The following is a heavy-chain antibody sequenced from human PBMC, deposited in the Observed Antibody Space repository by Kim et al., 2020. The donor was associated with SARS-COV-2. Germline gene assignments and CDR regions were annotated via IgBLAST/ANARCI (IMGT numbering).Heavy chain of an antibody. D-gene: IGHD3-3*02. J-gene: IGHJ6*02. Sequence: IGYADSVECRFIISRDKANNSLYLQMNSLRPEDTAFYYCVKDVLAGGADVWGQGTAVIVSS. CDR3: VKDVLAGGADV. V-gene: IGHV3-9*01. CDR2: I.